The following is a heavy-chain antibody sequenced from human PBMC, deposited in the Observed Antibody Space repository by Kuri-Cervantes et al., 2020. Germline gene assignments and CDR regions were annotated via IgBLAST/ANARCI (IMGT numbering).Heavy chain of an antibody. V-gene: IGHV3-74*01. CDR1: GFTFDDYA. CDR2: INGDESST. Sequence: GGSLRLSCAASGFTFDDYAMHWVRQAPGKGLVWVSRINGDESSTNYADSVKGRFTISRDNAKNTLYLHMNSLRDEDTALYYCVRGHAGGEFLDYWGQGTLVTVSS. J-gene: IGHJ4*02. D-gene: IGHD2-15*01. CDR3: VRGHAGGEFLDY.